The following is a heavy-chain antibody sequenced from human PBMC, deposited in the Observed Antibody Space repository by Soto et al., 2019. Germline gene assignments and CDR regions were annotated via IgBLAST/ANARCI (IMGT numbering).Heavy chain of an antibody. Sequence: GGSLRLSCAASGFTFSNYEMNWVRQAPGKGLEWLSYINTGGSTIYYADSVKGRFTISRDNAKKSLSLQMNSLRAEDTAVYYCARDSPAATGSGMEVWGQGTTVTVSS. CDR1: GFTFSNYE. D-gene: IGHD2-2*01. V-gene: IGHV3-48*03. J-gene: IGHJ6*02. CDR2: INTGGSTI. CDR3: ARDSPAATGSGMEV.